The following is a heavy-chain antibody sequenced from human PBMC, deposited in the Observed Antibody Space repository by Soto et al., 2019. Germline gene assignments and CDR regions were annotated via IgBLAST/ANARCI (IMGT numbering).Heavy chain of an antibody. CDR3: ARSYTGSKLDY. J-gene: IGHJ4*02. V-gene: IGHV4-34*01. D-gene: IGHD2-8*02. CDR1: GGSFTGSY. CDR2: INHSGST. Sequence: SETLSLTCVVSGGSFTGSYWSWIRQPPGKGLEWLGEINHSGSTNYKSSLRSRLTISADTSKNQFSLKLSSVTAADTAVDYCARSYTGSKLDYWGQGTPVTVSS.